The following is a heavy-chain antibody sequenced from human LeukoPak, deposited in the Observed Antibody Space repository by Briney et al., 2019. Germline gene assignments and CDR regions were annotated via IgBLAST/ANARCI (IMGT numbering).Heavy chain of an antibody. J-gene: IGHJ4*02. CDR1: GGSISSNDYY. Sequence: SETLSLSCTVSGGSISSNDYYWGSIRQPPGKGLERIWNILYSGTTFYQPSLKSRITIAVDTSKNQSSLKLSSVTAADTAVYYCSWYIRHRPQFDYWGQGILVTVSS. CDR3: SWYIRHRPQFDY. CDR2: ILYSGTT. V-gene: IGHV4-39*01. D-gene: IGHD1-14*01.